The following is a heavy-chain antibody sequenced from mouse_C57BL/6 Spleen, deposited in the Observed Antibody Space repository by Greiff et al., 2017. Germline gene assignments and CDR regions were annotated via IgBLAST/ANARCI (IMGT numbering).Heavy chain of an antibody. CDR3: AWEAMDY. D-gene: IGHD4-1*01. Sequence: QVQLQQSGPELVKPGASVKISCKASGYAFSSSWMNWVKQRPGKGLEWIGRIYPGDGDTNYNGKFKGKATLTADKSSSTAYMQLSSLTSEGSAVYIFAWEAMDYWGQGTSVTFSS. CDR2: IYPGDGDT. J-gene: IGHJ4*01. V-gene: IGHV1-82*01. CDR1: GYAFSSSW.